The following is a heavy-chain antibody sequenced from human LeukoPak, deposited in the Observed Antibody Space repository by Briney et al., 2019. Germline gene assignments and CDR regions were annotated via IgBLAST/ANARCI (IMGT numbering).Heavy chain of an antibody. Sequence: SETLSLTCTVSGGSISRYYWSWIRQPPGKGLEWIGYISYTGSTTYNSSLKSRVAVSLDTSQNQFSLKLTSVTPADTAVYYCARTAKYYYGSETYYFFDYWGQGTLVTVSS. J-gene: IGHJ4*02. CDR1: GGSISRYY. CDR3: ARTAKYYYGSETYYFFDY. CDR2: ISYTGST. D-gene: IGHD3-10*01. V-gene: IGHV4-59*01.